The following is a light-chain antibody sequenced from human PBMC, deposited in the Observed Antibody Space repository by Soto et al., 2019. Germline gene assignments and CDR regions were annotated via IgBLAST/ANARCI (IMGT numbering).Light chain of an antibody. Sequence: EIVVTQSPGAMSLSPGERATLSCRASQSVSSSYLAWYQQKPGQAPRLLIYGASSRATGIPDRFSGSGSGTDFTLTISRLEPEDFPVYYCQQYGSSPWTFGQGTKVELK. V-gene: IGKV3-20*01. CDR3: QQYGSSPWT. CDR2: GAS. CDR1: QSVSSSY. J-gene: IGKJ1*01.